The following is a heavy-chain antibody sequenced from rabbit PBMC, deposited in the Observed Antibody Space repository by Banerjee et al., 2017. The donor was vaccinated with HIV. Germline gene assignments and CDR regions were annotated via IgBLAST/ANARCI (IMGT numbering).Heavy chain of an antibody. J-gene: IGHJ4*01. Sequence: QSLEESGGDLVKPGASLTLTCTASGFSFSSGYWICWVRQAPGKGLELIACISSSGSTYYASWAKGRFTISKTSSTTVTLQMTSLTAADTATYFCARHASSSGWYFKLWGPGTLVTVS. CDR3: ARHASSSGWYFKL. D-gene: IGHD1-1*01. V-gene: IGHV1S40*01. CDR2: ISSSGST. CDR1: GFSFSSGYW.